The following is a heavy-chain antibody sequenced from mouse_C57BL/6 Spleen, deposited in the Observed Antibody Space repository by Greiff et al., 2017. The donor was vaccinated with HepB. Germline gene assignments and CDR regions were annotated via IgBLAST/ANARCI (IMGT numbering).Heavy chain of an antibody. D-gene: IGHD1-1*01. CDR3: ARIKKIVATYSDY. V-gene: IGHV1S81*02. CDR1: GYTFTSYW. J-gene: IGHJ2*01. CDR2: TNPTNGRT. Sequence: VQLQQSGAELVKAGASVKMSCKASGYTFTSYWMHWVKQRLGQGLEWFAETNPTNGRTYYNEKFKSKATLTVDKSSSTAYMLLSGPTFEYPAVYSCARIKKIVATYSDYWGQGTTLTVSS.